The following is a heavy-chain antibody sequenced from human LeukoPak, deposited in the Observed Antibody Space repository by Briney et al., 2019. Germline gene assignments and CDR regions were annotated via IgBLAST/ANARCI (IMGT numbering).Heavy chain of an antibody. Sequence: SVKVSCKASGYTFTSYGISWVRQAPGQGLEWMGGIIPIFGTANYAQKFQGRVTITADESTSTAYMELSSLRSEDTAVYYCASSHLVYDYGDPDAFDIWGQGTMVTVSS. J-gene: IGHJ3*02. CDR3: ASSHLVYDYGDPDAFDI. V-gene: IGHV1-69*13. CDR1: GYTFTSYG. D-gene: IGHD4-17*01. CDR2: IIPIFGTA.